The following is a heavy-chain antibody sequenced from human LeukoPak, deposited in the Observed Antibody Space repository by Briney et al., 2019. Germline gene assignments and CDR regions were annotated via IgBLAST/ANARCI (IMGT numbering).Heavy chain of an antibody. D-gene: IGHD3-9*01. Sequence: GASVKVSCKASGYTFTSYDINWVRQATGQGLEWMGWMNPNSGNTDYAQKFQGRVTITRNTSISTAYMELSSLRSGDTAVYYCARGRGRYFDWFDPWGQGTLVTVSS. CDR1: GYTFTSYD. J-gene: IGHJ5*02. CDR3: ARGRGRYFDWFDP. CDR2: MNPNSGNT. V-gene: IGHV1-8*03.